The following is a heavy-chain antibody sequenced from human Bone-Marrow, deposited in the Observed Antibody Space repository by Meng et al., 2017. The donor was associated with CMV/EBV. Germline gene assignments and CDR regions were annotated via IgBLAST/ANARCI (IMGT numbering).Heavy chain of an antibody. CDR2: ISAYNGNT. CDR1: TFTSYG. Sequence: TFTSYGISWVRQPPGQGLEWMGWISAYNGNTNYAQRLQGRVTMTTDTSTSTAYMELRSLRSDDTAVYYCARLGCSGGSCYSSGWFDPWGQGTLVTVSS. V-gene: IGHV1-18*01. CDR3: ARLGCSGGSCYSSGWFDP. D-gene: IGHD2-15*01. J-gene: IGHJ5*02.